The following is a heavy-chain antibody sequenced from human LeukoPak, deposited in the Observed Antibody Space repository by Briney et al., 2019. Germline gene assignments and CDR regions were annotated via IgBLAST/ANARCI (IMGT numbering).Heavy chain of an antibody. CDR3: VKGATVKPFDY. D-gene: IGHD4-11*01. CDR2: LHYDGSNK. Sequence: GGSRRLSCAASGFAFSTYGMHWVRQAPGKGLGWVAFLHYDGSNKYYADSVKGRFTMSRDNSKNRLYLQMNSLRIGDTAVYFCVKGATVKPFDYWGQGTLVTVSS. V-gene: IGHV3-30*02. J-gene: IGHJ4*02. CDR1: GFAFSTYG.